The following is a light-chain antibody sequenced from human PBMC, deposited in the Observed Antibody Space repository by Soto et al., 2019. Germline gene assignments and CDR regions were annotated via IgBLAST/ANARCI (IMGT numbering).Light chain of an antibody. CDR1: QGISNL. CDR3: LQHNSYPYT. CDR2: AAS. J-gene: IGKJ2*01. V-gene: IGKV1-17*01. Sequence: DIQMTQSPSSLSASVGDRVTITCRASQGISNLLGWFQHKPGKAPKRLIYAASSLQGGVPSRFSGNGSGKEFTITITGLQPEDFADYYFLQHNSYPYTFGQGTKLEIK.